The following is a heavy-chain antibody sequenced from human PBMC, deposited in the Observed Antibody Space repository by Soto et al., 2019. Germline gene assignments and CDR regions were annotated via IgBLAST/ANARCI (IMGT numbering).Heavy chain of an antibody. J-gene: IGHJ4*02. CDR1: GFSFRSDW. Sequence: EDQLVESGGGLVQPGGSLRLTCAVSGFSFRSDWMNWVRQAPGKGLEWVAHTNQDGSEKYYLDSVKGRFTIFRDNAKNSVYLQMNGLRAEATAVYYCSGGVGDAIWGQGTLVTVSS. CDR2: TNQDGSEK. V-gene: IGHV3-7*04. CDR3: SGGVGDAI. D-gene: IGHD1-26*01.